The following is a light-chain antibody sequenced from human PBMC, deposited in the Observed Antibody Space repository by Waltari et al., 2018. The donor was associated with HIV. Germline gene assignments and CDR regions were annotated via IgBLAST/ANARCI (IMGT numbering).Light chain of an antibody. CDR1: SPNIGRNN. J-gene: IGLJ3*02. V-gene: IGLV1-47*01. CDR2: SND. CDR3: EAWDDSLSGPV. Sequence: QSVLTQPPSASGTPGQRVTISVSGGSPNIGRNNVYWYQHFPGTAPKLLIFSNDQRPSGVPDRFSGSKSGTSASLAIIGLRFEDEADYFCEAWDDSLSGPVFGGGTKLTVL.